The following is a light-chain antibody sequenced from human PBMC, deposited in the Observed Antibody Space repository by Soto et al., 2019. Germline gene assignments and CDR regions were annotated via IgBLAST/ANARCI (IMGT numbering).Light chain of an antibody. CDR2: AAS. Sequence: IQLTQSPSSLSASVGDRITITCRASQGISSYLAWYQQKPGKDPNLLISAASTLPSGVPSRFSGSGSGTDFTLTISSLQPEDFATYYCQQLKSYPLSFGGGTKVEIK. CDR1: QGISSY. CDR3: QQLKSYPLS. V-gene: IGKV1-9*01. J-gene: IGKJ4*01.